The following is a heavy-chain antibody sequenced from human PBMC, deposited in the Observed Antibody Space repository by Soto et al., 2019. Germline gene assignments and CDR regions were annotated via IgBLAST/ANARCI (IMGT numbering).Heavy chain of an antibody. CDR3: ARESGSGSPDWCFTL. Sequence: PSESLSLTCAVSGGSISSSNWWSWVRQPPGKGLEWIGEIYHSGSTNYNPSLKSRVTISVDKSKNQFSLKLSSVTAADTAVYYCARESGSGSPDWCFTLWARGTLVPVS. CDR1: GGSISSSNW. CDR2: IYHSGST. V-gene: IGHV4-4*02. J-gene: IGHJ2*01. D-gene: IGHD1-26*01.